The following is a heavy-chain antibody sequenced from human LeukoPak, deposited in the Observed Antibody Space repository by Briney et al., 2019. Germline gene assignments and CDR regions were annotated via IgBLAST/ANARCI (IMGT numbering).Heavy chain of an antibody. CDR3: AKDRYYDNTIFDY. J-gene: IGHJ4*02. D-gene: IGHD3-22*01. CDR2: ISGGGGSA. Sequence: GGSLRLSCAASGFTFSSFAMSWVRQAPGKGLGWVSGISGGGGSAYYADSVKGRFTISRDNSKKTLYLQMNSLRAEDTAVYYCAKDRYYDNTIFDYWGQGTLVTVSS. V-gene: IGHV3-23*01. CDR1: GFTFSSFA.